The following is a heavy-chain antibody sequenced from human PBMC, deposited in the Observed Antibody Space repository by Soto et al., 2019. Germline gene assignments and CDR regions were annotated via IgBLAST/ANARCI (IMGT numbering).Heavy chain of an antibody. Sequence: GASVKVSCKASGGIFSSYAISWVRQAPGQGLEWMGGIIPIFGTANYAQKFQGRVTITADESTSTAYMELSSLRSEDTAVYYCSRAGPTMVRGVIKSYYYYYYMDVWGKGTTVTVSS. CDR1: GGIFSSYA. CDR3: SRAGPTMVRGVIKSYYYYYYMDV. V-gene: IGHV1-69*13. CDR2: IIPIFGTA. J-gene: IGHJ6*03. D-gene: IGHD3-10*01.